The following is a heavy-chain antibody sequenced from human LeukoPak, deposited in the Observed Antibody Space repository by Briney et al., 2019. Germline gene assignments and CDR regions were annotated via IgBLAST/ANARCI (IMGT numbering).Heavy chain of an antibody. D-gene: IGHD1-26*01. V-gene: IGHV1-18*01. CDR3: ATAGTPSEWELRVDDAFDI. J-gene: IGHJ3*02. CDR2: ISAYNGNT. CDR1: GYTFTSYG. Sequence: ASVKVSCKASGYTFTSYGISWVRQAPGQGLEWMGWISAYNGNTNYAQKLQGRVTMTEDTSTDTAYMELSSLRSEDTAVYYCATAGTPSEWELRVDDAFDIWGQGTMVTVSS.